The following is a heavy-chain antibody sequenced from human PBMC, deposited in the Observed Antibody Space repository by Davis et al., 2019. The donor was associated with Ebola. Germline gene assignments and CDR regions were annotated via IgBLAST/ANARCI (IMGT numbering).Heavy chain of an antibody. D-gene: IGHD1-14*01. J-gene: IGHJ4*02. V-gene: IGHV3-53*01. CDR2: LYSDGTT. Sequence: PGGSLRLSCAVSGFTVSSNYMSWVRQAPGKGLEWVSVLYSDGTTYYADSVKGRFTMSRDNSKNTVHLQMNSLRAEDTAVYYCAKGRTGDPIYWGQGTLVTVSS. CDR3: AKGRTGDPIY. CDR1: GFTVSSNY.